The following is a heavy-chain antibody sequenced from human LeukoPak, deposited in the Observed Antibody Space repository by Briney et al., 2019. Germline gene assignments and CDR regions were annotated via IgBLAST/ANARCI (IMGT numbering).Heavy chain of an antibody. CDR1: GYSISSNYY. V-gene: IGHV4-38-2*01. J-gene: IGHJ4*02. D-gene: IGHD6-19*01. Sequence: SETLSLTCAVSGYSISSNYYWGWIRQPPGKGLEWIGSILHAGYTDYNPSLKSRVIMSVDTSKNQFSLKVSSVTAADTAVYYCARGRSGSYFLYWGQGTLVTVSS. CDR2: ILHAGYT. CDR3: ARGRSGSYFLY.